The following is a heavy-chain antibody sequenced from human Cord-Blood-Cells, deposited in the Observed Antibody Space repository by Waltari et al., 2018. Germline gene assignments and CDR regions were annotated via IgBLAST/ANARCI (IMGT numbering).Heavy chain of an antibody. D-gene: IGHD2-2*01. J-gene: IGHJ3*02. CDR2: IYYSVST. Sequence: QLQLQESGPGLVKPSETLSLTCTVSGGSISSSSYYWGWIRQPPGKGLEGIGSIYYSVSTYHNPALKSRVTISVATSKTQFSLKLSSVTAADTAVYYCARRVGYCSSTSCYDAFDIWGQGTMVTVSS. V-gene: IGHV4-39*01. CDR3: ARRVGYCSSTSCYDAFDI. CDR1: GGSISSSSYY.